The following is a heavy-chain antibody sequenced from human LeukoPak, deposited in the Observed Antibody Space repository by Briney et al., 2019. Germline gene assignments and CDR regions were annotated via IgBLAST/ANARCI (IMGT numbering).Heavy chain of an antibody. J-gene: IGHJ5*02. CDR2: INPNSGGT. D-gene: IGHD2-2*01. CDR1: GYTFTGYY. Sequence: ASVKVSCKASGYTFTGYYMHWVRQAPGQGLEWMGWINPNSGGTNYARKFQGRVTMTRDTSISTAYMELSRLRSDDTAVYYCARGEDIVVVTNWFDPWGQGTLVTVSS. CDR3: ARGEDIVVVTNWFDP. V-gene: IGHV1-2*02.